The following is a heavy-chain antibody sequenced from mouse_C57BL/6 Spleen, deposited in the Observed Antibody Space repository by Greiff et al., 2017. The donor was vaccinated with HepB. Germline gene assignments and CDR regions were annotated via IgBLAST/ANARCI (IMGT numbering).Heavy chain of an antibody. CDR3: ARALNYYGSSPWYFDV. Sequence: EVKLVESGGGLVKPGGSLKLSCAASGFTFSSYAMSWVRQTPEKRLEWVATISDGGSYTYYPDNVKGRFTISRDNAKNNLYLQMSHLKSEDTAMYYCARALNYYGSSPWYFDVWGTGTTVTVSS. CDR1: GFTFSSYA. CDR2: ISDGGSYT. V-gene: IGHV5-4*03. D-gene: IGHD1-1*01. J-gene: IGHJ1*03.